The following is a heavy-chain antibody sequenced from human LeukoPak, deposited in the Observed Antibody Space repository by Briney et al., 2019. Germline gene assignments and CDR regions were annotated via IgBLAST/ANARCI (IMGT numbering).Heavy chain of an antibody. D-gene: IGHD2-21*01. J-gene: IGHJ4*02. CDR3: ARLGAYYGGDCYLGDDY. Sequence: PSETLSLTCIVSGGSISSYYWSWIRQPPRKGLEWIGYIYYSGSTNYNPSLKSRVTISVDTSKNQFSLKLSSVTAADTAVYYCARLGAYYGGDCYLGDDYWGQGTLVTVSS. CDR1: GGSISSYY. CDR2: IYYSGST. V-gene: IGHV4-59*12.